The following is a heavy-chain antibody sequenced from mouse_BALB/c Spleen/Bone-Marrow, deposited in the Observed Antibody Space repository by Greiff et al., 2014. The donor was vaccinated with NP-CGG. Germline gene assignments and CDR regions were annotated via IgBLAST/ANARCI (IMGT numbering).Heavy chain of an antibody. CDR1: GFSLTSYD. CDR3: VRGYYYGSSPFDY. D-gene: IGHD1-1*01. V-gene: IGHV2-9-2*01. Sequence: VKLVESGPGLVAPSQSLSITCTVSGFSLTSYDISWIRQPPGKGLEWIGVIWTGGGTNYNSAFMSRLSITKDNSKSQVFLKMNSLQTDDTAIYYCVRGYYYGSSPFDYWGQGTTLTVSS. CDR2: IWTGGGT. J-gene: IGHJ2*01.